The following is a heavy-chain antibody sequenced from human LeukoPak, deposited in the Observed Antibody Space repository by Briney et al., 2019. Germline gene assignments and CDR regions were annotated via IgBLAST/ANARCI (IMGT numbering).Heavy chain of an antibody. Sequence: ASVKVSCQASGYTFTGYYMHWVRQAPGQGLEWMGWINPNSGGTNYAQKFQGRVTMTRDTSTSTVYMELSSLRSEDTAVYYCARVAGTGYYYYMDVWGKGTTVTISS. CDR1: GYTFTGYY. CDR3: ARVAGTGYYYYMDV. J-gene: IGHJ6*03. CDR2: INPNSGGT. D-gene: IGHD6-19*01. V-gene: IGHV1-2*02.